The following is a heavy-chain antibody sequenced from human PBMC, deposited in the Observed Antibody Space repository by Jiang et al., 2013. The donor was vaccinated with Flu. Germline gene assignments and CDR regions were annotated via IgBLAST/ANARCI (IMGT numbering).Heavy chain of an antibody. J-gene: IGHJ4*02. D-gene: IGHD3-3*01. CDR3: ARDVERFLEWLLYFCFDY. CDR2: INPNSGGT. CDR1: GYTFTGYY. V-gene: IGHV1-2*04. Sequence: GAEVKKPGASVKVSCKASGYTFTGYYMHWVRQAPGQGLEWMGWINPNSGGTNYAQKFQGWVTMTRDTSISTAYMELSRLRSDDTAVYYCARDVERFLEWLLYFCFDYWGQGTLVTVSS.